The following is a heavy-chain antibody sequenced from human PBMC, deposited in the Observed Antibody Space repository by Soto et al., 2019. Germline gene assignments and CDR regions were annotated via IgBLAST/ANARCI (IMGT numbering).Heavy chain of an antibody. CDR1: GFSLSTSGVG. CDR2: IYWDDDK. V-gene: IGHV2-5*02. J-gene: IGHJ4*02. Sequence: SGPTLVNPTQTLTLTCTFSGFSLSTSGVGVGWIRQPPGKALEWLALIYWDDDKRYSPSLKSRLTITKDTSKNQVVLTMTNLDPVDTSIYFFSLRRDCSGGSCSGQIAYWGQGSLVTVSS. CDR3: SLRRDCSGGSCSGQIAY. D-gene: IGHD2-15*01.